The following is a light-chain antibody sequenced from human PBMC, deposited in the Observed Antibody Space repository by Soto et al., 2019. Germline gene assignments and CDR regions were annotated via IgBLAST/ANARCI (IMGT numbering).Light chain of an antibody. CDR3: QQYGSLPYT. CDR2: GAS. J-gene: IGKJ2*01. V-gene: IGKV3-20*01. Sequence: EILLTQSPGTRSLSPGERATLSCRASQTVSSAYLAWYQHRHGQAPRLLIYGASNRATGIPDRFSGSGSGTDFTLTISRLEPEDFAVYYCQQYGSLPYTFGQGTKLDIK. CDR1: QTVSSAY.